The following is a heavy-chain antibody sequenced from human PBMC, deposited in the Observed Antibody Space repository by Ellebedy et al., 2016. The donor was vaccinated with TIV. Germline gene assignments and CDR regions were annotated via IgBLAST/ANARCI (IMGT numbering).Heavy chain of an antibody. CDR3: GMNDYGDHGDYFAH. V-gene: IGHV3-7*01. CDR1: GFTFGAYW. CDR2: IKEDGSQT. Sequence: PGGSLRLSCAASGFTFGAYWMSWVSQAPGKGLEWVANIKEDGSQTYYVDSVKGRFTVSIDNATKSLYLQMNSLRAEDTAVYYCGMNDYGDHGDYFAHWGQGILVTVSS. D-gene: IGHD4-17*01. J-gene: IGHJ4*02.